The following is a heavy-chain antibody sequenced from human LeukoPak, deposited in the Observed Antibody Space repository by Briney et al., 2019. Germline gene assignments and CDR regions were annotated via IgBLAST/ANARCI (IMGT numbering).Heavy chain of an antibody. V-gene: IGHV3-21*04. CDR3: ASSRYCSGGSCQTRGFDY. J-gene: IGHJ4*02. CDR2: ISSSSSYI. CDR1: GFTFSSYS. D-gene: IGHD2-15*01. Sequence: GGSLRLSCAASGFTFSSYSMNWVRQAPGKGLEWVSSISSSSSYIYYADSVKGRFTISRDNAKNSLYLQMNSLRAEDTAVYYCASSRYCSGGSCQTRGFDYWGQGTLVTVSS.